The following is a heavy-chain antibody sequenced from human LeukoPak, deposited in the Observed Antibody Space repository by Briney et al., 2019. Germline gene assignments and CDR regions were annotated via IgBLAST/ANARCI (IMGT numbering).Heavy chain of an antibody. CDR2: INQDGSRK. D-gene: IGHD3-3*01. Sequence: GGSLRLSCAASVAFSSHWMNWVRRAPGKGLEWVAIINQDGSRKSSADSVKGRFTISRDNSKNTLYLQMNSLRAEDTAVYYCARDAGRFLEWLFPDYWGQGTLVTLSS. V-gene: IGHV3-7*01. CDR3: ARDAGRFLEWLFPDY. CDR1: VAFSSHW. J-gene: IGHJ4*02.